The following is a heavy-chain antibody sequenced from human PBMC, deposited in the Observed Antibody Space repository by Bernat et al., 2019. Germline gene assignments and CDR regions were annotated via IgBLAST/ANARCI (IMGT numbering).Heavy chain of an antibody. Sequence: QVQLVQSGAEVKKPGASVKVSCKASGYTFTSYDINWVRQATGQGLEWMGWMNPNSGNTGYAQKFQGRVTMTRNTSISTAYMELSSLRSEDTAVYYCARGFSRYDFWNGYYTKGTSYYYYGMDVWGQGTTVTVPS. J-gene: IGHJ6*02. CDR3: ARGFSRYDFWNGYYTKGTSYYYYGMDV. D-gene: IGHD3-3*01. V-gene: IGHV1-8*01. CDR1: GYTFTSYD. CDR2: MNPNSGNT.